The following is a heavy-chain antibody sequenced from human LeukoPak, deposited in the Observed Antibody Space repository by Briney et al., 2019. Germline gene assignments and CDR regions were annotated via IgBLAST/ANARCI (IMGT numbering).Heavy chain of an antibody. J-gene: IGHJ6*02. CDR1: GGSISSYY. Sequence: SETLSLTCAVYGGSISSYYWSWIRQPPGKGLEWIGYIYYSGSTNYNPSLKSRVTISVDTSKNQFSLKLSSVTAADTAVYYCARYSSGWYYGMDVWGQGTTVTVSS. CDR2: IYYSGST. D-gene: IGHD6-19*01. CDR3: ARYSSGWYYGMDV. V-gene: IGHV4-59*01.